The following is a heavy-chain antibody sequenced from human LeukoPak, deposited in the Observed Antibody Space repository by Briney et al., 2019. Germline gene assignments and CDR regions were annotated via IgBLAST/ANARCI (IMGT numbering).Heavy chain of an antibody. J-gene: IGHJ4*02. CDR3: AGSPRDVSGWFFDY. CDR1: GGSISSYY. V-gene: IGHV4-59*01. Sequence: SETLSLTCTVSGGSISSYYWSWIRQPPGKGLEWIGYIYYSGSTNYNPSLKSRVTISVDTSKNQFSLKLSSVTAADTAVYYCAGSPRDVSGWFFDYWGQGTLVTVSS. D-gene: IGHD6-19*01. CDR2: IYYSGST.